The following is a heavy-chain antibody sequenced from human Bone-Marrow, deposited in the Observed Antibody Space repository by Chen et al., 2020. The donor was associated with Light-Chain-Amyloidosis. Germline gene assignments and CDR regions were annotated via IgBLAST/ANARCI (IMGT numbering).Heavy chain of an antibody. D-gene: IGHD5-12*01. Sequence: EVQLEQSGPEVKKPGESLKISCKGSGYTFPNYWMGWVRQVPGKGQEWGGVIYPDDSEARYSPSLEGQVTISADKYITTGYLQWRSLKASDTAMYYCARRRDGYNFDYWGQGTLVTGSS. CDR2: IYPDDSEA. CDR3: ARRRDGYNFDY. J-gene: IGHJ4*02. V-gene: IGHV5-51*01. CDR1: GYTFPNYW.